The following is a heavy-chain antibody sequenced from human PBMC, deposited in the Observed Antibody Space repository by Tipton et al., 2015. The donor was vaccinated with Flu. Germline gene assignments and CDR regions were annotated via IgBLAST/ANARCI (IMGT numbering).Heavy chain of an antibody. CDR2: INHSGST. Sequence: TLSLTCAVYGGSFSDYYWSWIRQPPGKGLEWIGEINHSGSTNYDPSLKSRVTISVDTSKKQFSLNLSSVTAADTAVYYCARHDYGDYHWFDPWGQGRRVAVSS. CDR3: ARHDYGDYHWFDP. CDR1: GGSFSDYY. J-gene: IGHJ5*02. V-gene: IGHV4-34*01. D-gene: IGHD4-17*01.